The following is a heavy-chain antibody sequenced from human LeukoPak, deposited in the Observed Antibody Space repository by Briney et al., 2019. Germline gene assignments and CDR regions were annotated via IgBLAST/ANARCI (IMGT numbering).Heavy chain of an antibody. V-gene: IGHV3-21*01. CDR2: ISNSSSYI. J-gene: IGHJ4*02. Sequence: GGSLRLSCAASGFTFNSYTMNWVRQAPGKGLEWVSSISNSSSYIYYADSVKGRFTISRDNAKNSLYLQMNSLRAEDTAVYYCARDYYYDTSGYYSFDYWGQGTLVTVSS. CDR3: ARDYYYDTSGYYSFDY. CDR1: GFTFNSYT. D-gene: IGHD3-22*01.